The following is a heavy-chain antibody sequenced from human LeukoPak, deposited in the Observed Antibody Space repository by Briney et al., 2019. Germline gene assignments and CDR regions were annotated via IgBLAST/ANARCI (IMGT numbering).Heavy chain of an antibody. D-gene: IGHD3-22*01. CDR1: GGSISSGSYY. CDR2: IYTSGST. Sequence: PSQTLSLTCTVSGGSISSGSYYWSWIRQPAGKGLEWIGRIYTSGSTNYNPSLKGRVTISVDTSKNQFSLKLSSVTAADTAVYYCARGRYYDSSGYHPFFDYWGQGTLVTVSS. CDR3: ARGRYYDSSGYHPFFDY. J-gene: IGHJ4*02. V-gene: IGHV4-61*02.